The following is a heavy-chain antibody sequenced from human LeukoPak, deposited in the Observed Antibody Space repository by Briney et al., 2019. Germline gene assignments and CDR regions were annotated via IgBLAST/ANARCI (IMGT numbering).Heavy chain of an antibody. CDR2: INPNSGGT. Sequence: EASVKVSCKASGYTFTGYYMHWVRQAPGQGLEWMGWINPNSGGTNYAQRFQGRVTMTRDTSISTAYMELSSLRSEDTAVYYCARDLYYDSSGYYFPDAFDIWGQGTMVTVSS. CDR3: ARDLYYDSSGYYFPDAFDI. CDR1: GYTFTGYY. D-gene: IGHD3-22*01. V-gene: IGHV1-2*02. J-gene: IGHJ3*02.